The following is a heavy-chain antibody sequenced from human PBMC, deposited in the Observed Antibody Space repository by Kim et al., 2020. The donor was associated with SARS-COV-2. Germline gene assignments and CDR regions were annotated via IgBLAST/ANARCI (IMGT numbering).Heavy chain of an antibody. V-gene: IGHV3-33*01. CDR3: ARGTERRPGYCSGGSCYSGQFMDY. Sequence: GGSLRLSCAASGFTFSSYGMHWVRQAPGKGLEWVAVIWYDGSNKYYADSVKGRFTISRDNSKNTLYLQMNSLRAEDTAVYYCARGTERRPGYCSGGSCYSGQFMDYWGQGTLVTVSS. CDR2: IWYDGSNK. D-gene: IGHD2-15*01. CDR1: GFTFSSYG. J-gene: IGHJ4*02.